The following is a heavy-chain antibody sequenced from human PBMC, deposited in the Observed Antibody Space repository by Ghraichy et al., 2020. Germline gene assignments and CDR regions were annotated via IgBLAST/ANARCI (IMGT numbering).Heavy chain of an antibody. J-gene: IGHJ6*02. Sequence: SETLSLTCAVSGDYISRKFYYWGWIRQPPGKGLEWIGSIYYSGRTYYNPSLKSRLTMYVDTSKNQFSLKLTSLTAADTAVYYCAREYDFWSGYDQDYGMEVWGQVTTVTVAS. CDR3: AREYDFWSGYDQDYGMEV. V-gene: IGHV4-39*02. D-gene: IGHD3-3*01. CDR2: IYYSGRT. CDR1: GDYISRKFYY.